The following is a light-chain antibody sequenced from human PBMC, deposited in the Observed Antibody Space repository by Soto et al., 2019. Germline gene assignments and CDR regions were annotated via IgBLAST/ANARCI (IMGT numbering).Light chain of an antibody. CDR3: QQRSNWPPIT. CDR1: QSISSY. J-gene: IGKJ5*01. V-gene: IGKV1-39*01. CDR2: AAS. Sequence: DIQMNQSQSSLSASVGDRVTITCRASQSISSYLNWYQQKPGKAPKLLIYAASSLQSGVPSRFSGSVSGTDFTLTISSLEPEDFAVYYCQQRSNWPPITFGQGTRLEI.